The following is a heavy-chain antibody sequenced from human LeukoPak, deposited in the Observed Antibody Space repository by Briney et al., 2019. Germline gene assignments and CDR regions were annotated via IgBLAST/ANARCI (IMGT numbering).Heavy chain of an antibody. J-gene: IGHJ3*01. CDR2: ISYDGRNK. D-gene: IGHD2-15*01. Sequence: TGGSLRLSCAASEFTFNNHDMHWVRQAPGKGLEWVAAISYDGRNKYYADSVKGRFTISRDNSKNTLNLQMNSHRTEDTAVFYCAKPRDIDSWAFDVWGQGTMVTVSS. CDR1: EFTFNNHD. CDR3: AKPRDIDSWAFDV. V-gene: IGHV3-30*18.